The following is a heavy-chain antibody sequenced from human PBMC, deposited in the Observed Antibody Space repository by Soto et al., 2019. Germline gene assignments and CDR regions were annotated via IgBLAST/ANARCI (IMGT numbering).Heavy chain of an antibody. Sequence: PGGSLRLSCVASGFNLSHPWMTWVRQAAGKGLEWVGRIKSKTDGGTAGYAAPVKGRATISRDDSKNTVYLQMYSLKTEDTAVYYCTTGIYYDILTGYHNVAYWGQGALVTVSS. CDR3: TTGIYYDILTGYHNVAY. V-gene: IGHV3-15*01. J-gene: IGHJ4*02. CDR2: IKSKTDGGTA. D-gene: IGHD3-9*01. CDR1: GFNLSHPW.